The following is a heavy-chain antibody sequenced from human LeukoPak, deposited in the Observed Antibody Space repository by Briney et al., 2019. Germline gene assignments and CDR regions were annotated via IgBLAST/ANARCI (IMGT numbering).Heavy chain of an antibody. Sequence: ASVKVSCKGSGYTFTSYGISWVRQAPGQGGEWVGGISAYNGNTNYAQKLQGRVTMTTDTSTSTAYMELRSLRSDNTAVYYCARVTDIVVVPAALPGGWFDPWGQGTLVTVSS. J-gene: IGHJ5*02. D-gene: IGHD2-2*01. CDR1: GYTFTSYG. V-gene: IGHV1-18*01. CDR3: ARVTDIVVVPAALPGGWFDP. CDR2: ISAYNGNT.